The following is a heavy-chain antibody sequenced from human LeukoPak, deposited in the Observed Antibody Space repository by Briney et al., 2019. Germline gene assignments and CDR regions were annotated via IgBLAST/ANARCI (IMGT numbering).Heavy chain of an antibody. CDR2: INSNGGRT. CDR1: GFTFSSYA. Sequence: GGSLRLSCAASGFTFSSYAMHWVRQAPGKGLEYVSAINSNGGRTYYANSVKGRFTISRDNSKNTLYLQMGSLRAEDMAVYYCARFSSNGVSEFAYWGEGTLDSVSS. D-gene: IGHD2-8*01. V-gene: IGHV3-64*01. J-gene: IGHJ4*02. CDR3: ARFSSNGVSEFAY.